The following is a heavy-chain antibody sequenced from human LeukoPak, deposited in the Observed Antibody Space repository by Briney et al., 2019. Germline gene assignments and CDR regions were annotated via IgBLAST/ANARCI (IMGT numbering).Heavy chain of an antibody. CDR2: ISAYNGNT. V-gene: IGHV1-18*01. D-gene: IGHD2-2*01. CDR1: GYTFTSYG. J-gene: IGHJ5*02. CDR3: ARDPVVPAAMFVADWFDP. Sequence: ASVKVSCKASGYTFTSYGISWVRQAPGQGLEWMGWISAYNGNTNYAQKLQGRVTMTTDTSTSTAYMELRSLRSDDTAVYYCARDPVVPAAMFVADWFDPWGQGTLVTVPS.